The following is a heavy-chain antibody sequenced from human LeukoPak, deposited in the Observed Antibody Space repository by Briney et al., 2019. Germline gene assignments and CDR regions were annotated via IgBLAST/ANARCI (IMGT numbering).Heavy chain of an antibody. CDR1: GGSISTYY. V-gene: IGHV4-59*01. CDR2: IYYSGAT. Sequence: ETLSLTCTVSGGSISTYYWNWLRQPPGKGLEWIGYIYYSGATNYNPSLKSRVTISVDTSKNQFSLKLSSVTAADTAVYYCARGVYIAAAQYGFWGQGTLVTVSS. D-gene: IGHD6-13*01. CDR3: ARGVYIAAAQYGF. J-gene: IGHJ4*02.